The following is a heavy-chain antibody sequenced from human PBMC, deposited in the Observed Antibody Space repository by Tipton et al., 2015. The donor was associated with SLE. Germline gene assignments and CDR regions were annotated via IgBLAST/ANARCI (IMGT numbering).Heavy chain of an antibody. V-gene: IGHV3-48*03. J-gene: IGHJ3*02. CDR2: ISSSSSTI. CDR1: GFTFSSYE. Sequence: SLRLSCAASGFTFSSYEMNWVRQAPGKGLEWVSYISSSSSTIYYADSVKGRFTISRDNAKNSLYLQMNSLRAEDTAVYYCARDADTYAFDIWGQGTMVTVSS. CDR3: ARDADTYAFDI.